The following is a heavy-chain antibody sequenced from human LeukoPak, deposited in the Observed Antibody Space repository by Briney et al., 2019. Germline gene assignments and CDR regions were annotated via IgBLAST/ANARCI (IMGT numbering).Heavy chain of an antibody. CDR2: INSNSGGT. CDR1: GYTFIDYY. J-gene: IGHJ3*02. V-gene: IGHV1-2*02. CDR3: ARDRHFAFDI. Sequence: ASVKVSCKASGYTFIDYYIHWVRQAPGQGLEWMGWINSNSGGTSYAQKFQGRVTMTRATSDSTAYMEVSWLTCDDTAVYYCARDRHFAFDIWGQGTTVTVSS.